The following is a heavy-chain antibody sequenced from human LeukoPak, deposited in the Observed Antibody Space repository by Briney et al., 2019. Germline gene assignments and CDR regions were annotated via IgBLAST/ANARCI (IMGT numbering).Heavy chain of an antibody. CDR1: GNIFAFYW. V-gene: IGHV5-51*01. J-gene: IGHJ4*02. Sequence: LGESLKISCKGSGNIFAFYWIGWVRQMPGKGLEWMGIIYPADSDTTYSPSFQGQVTISADRSISTAYLQWSSLKASDTAMYYCARTGRDQYDTGGPFDYWGQGTLVTVSS. CDR2: IYPADSDT. D-gene: IGHD2-8*02. CDR3: ARTGRDQYDTGGPFDY.